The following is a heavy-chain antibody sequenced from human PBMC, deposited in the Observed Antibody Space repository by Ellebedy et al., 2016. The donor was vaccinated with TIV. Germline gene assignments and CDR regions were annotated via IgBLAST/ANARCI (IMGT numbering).Heavy chain of an antibody. CDR2: IKEDGSVK. J-gene: IGHJ4*02. V-gene: IGHV3-7*02. CDR1: GFTFPNAW. CDR3: RCPQSSGDY. Sequence: GESLKISCAASGFTFPNAWMSWVRQGPGKGLEWVANIKEDGSVKYYLDSVKGRFAISRDNAKNSLFLQMDSLRDDDTAVYYCRCPQSSGDYWGQGTLVTVSS.